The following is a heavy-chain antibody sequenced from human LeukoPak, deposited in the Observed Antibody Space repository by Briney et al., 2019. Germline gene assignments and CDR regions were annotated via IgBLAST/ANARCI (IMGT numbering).Heavy chain of an antibody. CDR1: GDSISSSNCY. J-gene: IGHJ6*03. Sequence: PSETLSLTCTVSGDSISSSNCYWGWIRQPPGKGLEWIGSIYFSGGTYYNASLKSRVTISVDTSKNQFSLKLSSVTAADTAVYYCARVEEGYGSGRRENYYYYYMDVWGKGTTVTISS. D-gene: IGHD3-10*01. CDR2: IYFSGGT. V-gene: IGHV4-39*07. CDR3: ARVEEGYGSGRRENYYYYYMDV.